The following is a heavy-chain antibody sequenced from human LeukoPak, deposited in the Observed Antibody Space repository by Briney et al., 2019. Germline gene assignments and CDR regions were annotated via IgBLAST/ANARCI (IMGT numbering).Heavy chain of an antibody. V-gene: IGHV3-30*02. CDR1: GFIFSTYG. D-gene: IGHD3-10*01. CDR3: ARPLMYYYGSETYFWFDP. CDR2: IRFDGSNK. Sequence: GGSLRLSCAVSGFIFSTYGMHWVRQAPGKGLEWVTFIRFDGSNKYYSDSVKGRFTISRDNSKNTLYLQMNSLRVEDTAVYYCARPLMYYYGSETYFWFDPWGQGTLVTVSS. J-gene: IGHJ5*02.